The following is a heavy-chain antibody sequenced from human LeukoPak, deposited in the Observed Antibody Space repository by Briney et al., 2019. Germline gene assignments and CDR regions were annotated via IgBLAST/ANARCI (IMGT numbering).Heavy chain of an antibody. V-gene: IGHV4-39*07. CDR2: IYYSGST. Sequence: SETLSLTCTVSGGSISSSSYYWGWIRQPPGKGLEWIGSIYYSGSTYYNPSLKSRVTISVDTSKNQFCLKLSSVTAADTAVYYCATNTGTVFDYWGQGALVTVSS. CDR3: ATNTGTVFDY. D-gene: IGHD7-27*01. J-gene: IGHJ4*02. CDR1: GGSISSSSYY.